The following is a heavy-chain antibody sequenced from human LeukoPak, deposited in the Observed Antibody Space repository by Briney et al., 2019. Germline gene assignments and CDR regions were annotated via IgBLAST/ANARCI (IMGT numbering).Heavy chain of an antibody. CDR1: GFTFSSYA. CDR2: ISGRGGST. D-gene: IGHD3-16*02. Sequence: PGGSLRLSCAASGFTFSSYAMSWVRQAPGKGLEWVSAISGRGGSTYYADSVKGRFTISRDNSKNTLYLQMNSLRAEDTAVYYCASTYYDYIWGSYRSPDDAFDIWGQGTMVTVSS. CDR3: ASTYYDYIWGSYRSPDDAFDI. J-gene: IGHJ3*02. V-gene: IGHV3-23*01.